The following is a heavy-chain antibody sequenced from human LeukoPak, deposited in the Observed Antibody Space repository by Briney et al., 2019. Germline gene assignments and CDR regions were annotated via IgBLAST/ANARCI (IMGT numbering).Heavy chain of an antibody. V-gene: IGHV4-34*01. CDR3: ARDTGGAYYGALYYYYYMDV. D-gene: IGHD1-26*01. J-gene: IGHJ6*03. CDR1: GGSFSGYY. Sequence: PSETLSLTCAVYGGSFSGYYWSWIRQPPGKGLEWIGEINHSGSTNYNPSLKSRVTISVDTSKNQFSLKLSSVTAADTAVYYCARDTGGAYYGALYYYYYMDVWGKGTTVTISS. CDR2: INHSGST.